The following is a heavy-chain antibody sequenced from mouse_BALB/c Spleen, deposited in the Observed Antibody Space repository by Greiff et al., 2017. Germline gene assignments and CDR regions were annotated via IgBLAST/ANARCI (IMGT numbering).Heavy chain of an antibody. CDR1: GYTFTDYN. V-gene: IGHV1-18*01. Sequence: EVQLQQSGPELVKPGASVKIPCKASGYTFTDYNMDWVKQSHGKSLEWIGDINPNNGGTIYNQKFKGKATLTVDKSSSTAYMELRSLTSEDTAVYYCARSWLLDDDYAMDYWGQGTSVTVSS. J-gene: IGHJ4*01. CDR2: INPNNGGT. D-gene: IGHD2-3*01. CDR3: ARSWLLDDDYAMDY.